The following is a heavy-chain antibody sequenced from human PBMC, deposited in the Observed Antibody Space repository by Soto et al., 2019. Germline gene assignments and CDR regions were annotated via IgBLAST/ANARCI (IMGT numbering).Heavy chain of an antibody. J-gene: IGHJ6*03. CDR1: GGSISSYY. CDR3: ARIDYYYYYMDV. Sequence: SETLSLTCTVSGGSISSYYWSWIRQPPGKGLEWIGYIYYSGSTNYNPSLKSRVTISVDTSKNQFSLKLSSVTAADTAVYYCARIDYYYYYMDVWGKGTTVTVSS. V-gene: IGHV4-59*01. CDR2: IYYSGST.